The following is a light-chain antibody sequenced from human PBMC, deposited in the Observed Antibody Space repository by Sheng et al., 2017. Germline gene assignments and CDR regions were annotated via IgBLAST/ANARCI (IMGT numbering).Light chain of an antibody. CDR3: QQYDNVPLT. V-gene: IGKV1-33*01. J-gene: IGKJ4*01. CDR1: QGISNY. CDR2: AAS. Sequence: DIQMTQSPSSLSASVGDRVTITCQASQGISNYLNWYQQKPGKAPKLLIHAASNLETGVPSRFSGSASGTDFTFTISSLQPEDIAIYYCQQYDNVPLTFGEGPRWRSN.